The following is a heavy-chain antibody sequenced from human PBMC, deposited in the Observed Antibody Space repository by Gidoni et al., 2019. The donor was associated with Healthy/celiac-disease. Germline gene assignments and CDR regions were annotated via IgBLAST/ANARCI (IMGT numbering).Heavy chain of an antibody. CDR2: ISWNSGSI. Sequence: EVQLVESGGGLVQPGRSLRLSWAAAGFPFQDCAMHWVRQAPGKGLGWVSGISWNSGSIGYADSVKGRFTISRDNAKNSLYLQMNSLRAEDTALYYCAKARRLNYDSSGPGAFDIWGQGTMVTVSS. V-gene: IGHV3-9*01. D-gene: IGHD3-22*01. J-gene: IGHJ3*02. CDR1: GFPFQDCA. CDR3: AKARRLNYDSSGPGAFDI.